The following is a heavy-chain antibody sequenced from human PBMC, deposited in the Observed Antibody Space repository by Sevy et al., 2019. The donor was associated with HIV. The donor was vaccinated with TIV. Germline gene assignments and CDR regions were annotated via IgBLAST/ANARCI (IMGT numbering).Heavy chain of an antibody. Sequence: GGSLRLSCAASGFTFSNYWMSWVRQAPGKGLEWVANIKQDGSEKYYVDSVKGRFTISRDNAKNSLYLQMNSLRAEDTAVYYCATGGAYCSSTFCYAVYNWFDPWGQGTLVTVSS. J-gene: IGHJ5*02. CDR2: IKQDGSEK. D-gene: IGHD2-2*01. CDR3: ATGGAYCSSTFCYAVYNWFDP. CDR1: GFTFSNYW. V-gene: IGHV3-7*03.